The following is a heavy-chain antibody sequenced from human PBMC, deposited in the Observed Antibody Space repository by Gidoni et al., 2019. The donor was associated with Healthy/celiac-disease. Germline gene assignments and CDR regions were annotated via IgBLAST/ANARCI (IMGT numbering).Heavy chain of an antibody. J-gene: IGHJ3*02. V-gene: IGHV2-70*15. CDR2: IDWDDDK. D-gene: IGHD2-15*01. CDR1: GFSLSTSGMC. Sequence: QVTLRESGPALVKPTQTLTLTCTFSGFSLSTSGMCVSWIRQPPGKALEWLARIDWDDDKYYSTSLKTRLTISKDTSKNQVVLTMTNMDPVDTATYYCARIKAYCSGGSCYPHAFDIWGQGTMVTVSS. CDR3: ARIKAYCSGGSCYPHAFDI.